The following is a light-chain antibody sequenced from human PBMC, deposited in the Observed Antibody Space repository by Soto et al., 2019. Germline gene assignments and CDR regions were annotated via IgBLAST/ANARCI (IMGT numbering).Light chain of an antibody. J-gene: IGKJ1*01. V-gene: IGKV3-20*01. CDR3: QQYGSSGT. CDR1: QSVSNNY. Sequence: IVLTQAPGSLSLSPGERATLSVRASQSVSNNYLAWYQQKPCQSPRLLIYGASNRATGIPDRFSGSGSGTDFTLTISRLEPEDFAVYYCQQYGSSGTFGQGTKVDIK. CDR2: GAS.